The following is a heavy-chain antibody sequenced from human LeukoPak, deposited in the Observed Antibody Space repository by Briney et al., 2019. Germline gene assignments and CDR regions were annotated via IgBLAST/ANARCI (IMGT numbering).Heavy chain of an antibody. V-gene: IGHV3-30-3*01. CDR1: GFTFSTYA. Sequence: QSGGSLRLSCAASGFTFSTYAMNWVRQAPGKGLEWVAVISYDGSNKYYADSVKGRFTISRDNSKNTLYLQMNSLRAEDMALYYCAKDSYDSSGYANAFDIWGQGTMVTVSS. CDR3: AKDSYDSSGYANAFDI. D-gene: IGHD3-22*01. J-gene: IGHJ3*02. CDR2: ISYDGSNK.